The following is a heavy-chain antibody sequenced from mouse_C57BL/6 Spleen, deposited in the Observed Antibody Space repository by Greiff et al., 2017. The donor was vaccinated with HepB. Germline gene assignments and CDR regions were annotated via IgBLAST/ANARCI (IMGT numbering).Heavy chain of an antibody. J-gene: IGHJ1*03. CDR3: ARNWGYGSSYWYFDV. V-gene: IGHV2-2*01. CDR2: IWSGGST. D-gene: IGHD1-1*01. Sequence: VMLVESGPGLVQPSQSLSITCTVSGFSLTSYGVHWVRQSPGKGLEWLGVIWSGGSTDYNAAFISRLSISKDNSKSQVFFKMNSLQADDTAIYYCARNWGYGSSYWYFDVWGTGTTVTVSS. CDR1: GFSLTSYG.